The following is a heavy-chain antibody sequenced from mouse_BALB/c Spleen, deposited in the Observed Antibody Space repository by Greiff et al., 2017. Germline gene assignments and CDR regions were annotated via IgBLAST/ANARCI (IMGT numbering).Heavy chain of an antibody. CDR1: GFSFTGYG. CDR3: ARDYYGSSDPWYFDD. J-gene: IGHJ1*01. D-gene: IGHD1-1*01. CDR2: IWGDGST. Sequence: QVQLKESGPGLVAPSQSLSITCTVSGFSFTGYGVHWVRQPPGKGLEWLGMIWGDGSTDYNSALKSSLSISNDNSKGQVFLKMNSLQTDDTAKYYCARDYYGSSDPWYFDDWGEGTTVTVSS. V-gene: IGHV2-6-7*01.